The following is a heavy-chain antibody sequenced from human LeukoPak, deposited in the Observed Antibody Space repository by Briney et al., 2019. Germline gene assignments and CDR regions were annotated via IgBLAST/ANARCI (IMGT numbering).Heavy chain of an antibody. D-gene: IGHD3-22*01. CDR1: GGSFSGYY. J-gene: IGHJ3*02. Sequence: SETLSLTCAVYGGSFSGYYWSWIRQPPGKGLEWIGEINHSGSTNYNPSLKSRVTISVDTSKNQFSLKLSSVTAADTALYYCARAGYSRYFIIWGPGTMVTVSS. V-gene: IGHV4-34*01. CDR3: ARAGYSRYFII. CDR2: INHSGST.